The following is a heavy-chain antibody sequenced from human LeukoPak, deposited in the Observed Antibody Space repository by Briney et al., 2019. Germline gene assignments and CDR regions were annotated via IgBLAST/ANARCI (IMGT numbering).Heavy chain of an antibody. J-gene: IGHJ5*02. V-gene: IGHV3-7*01. CDR2: IKQDGSEK. CDR1: GFTFSSYW. CDR3: AREGNYYDSSEGFDP. Sequence: GGSLRLSCAASGFTFSSYWMSWVRQAPGKGLEWVANIKQDGSEKYYVDSVKGRFTISRGNAKNSLYLQMNSLRAEDTAVYYCAREGNYYDSSEGFDPWGQGTLVTVSS. D-gene: IGHD3-22*01.